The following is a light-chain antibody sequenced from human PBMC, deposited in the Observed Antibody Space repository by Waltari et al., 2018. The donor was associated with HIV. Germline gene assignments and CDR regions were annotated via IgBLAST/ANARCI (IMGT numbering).Light chain of an antibody. Sequence: NFLLTQPHSVSASPGETVTISCIHSSGSVAANFVQWFPQRPGSSPTTVIYEDNERPSGVPDRFSGSIDSSSSSASFTAFLTISGLKTEDEAVYYCQSYDSDSLVFGGGTRLTVL. V-gene: IGLV6-57*01. CDR3: QSYDSDSLV. CDR1: SGSVAANF. CDR2: EDN. J-gene: IGLJ3*02.